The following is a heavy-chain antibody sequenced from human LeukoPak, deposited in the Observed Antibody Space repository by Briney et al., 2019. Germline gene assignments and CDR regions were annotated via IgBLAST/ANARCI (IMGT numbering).Heavy chain of an antibody. CDR2: IYHSGST. CDR3: ARGPSGLMVYVGEDYYYYMDV. J-gene: IGHJ6*03. Sequence: SETLSLTCTVSGGSISSGGYYWSWIRQPPGKGLERIGYIYHSGSTYYNPSLKSRVTISVDRSKNQFSLKLSSVTAADTAVYYCARGPSGLMVYVGEDYYYYMDVWGKGTTVTVSS. V-gene: IGHV4-30-2*01. D-gene: IGHD2-8*01. CDR1: GGSISSGGYY.